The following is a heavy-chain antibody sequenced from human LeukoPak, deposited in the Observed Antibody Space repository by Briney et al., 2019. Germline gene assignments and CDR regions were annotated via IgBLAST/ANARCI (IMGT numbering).Heavy chain of an antibody. Sequence: ASVKVSCKASGYTFTSYAMHWVRQAPGQGLEWMGGIIPIFGTANYAQKFQGRVTITADESTSTAYMELSSLRSEDTAVYYCARGRITMVRILNYYYYYGMDVWGQGTTVTVSS. D-gene: IGHD3-10*01. CDR3: ARGRITMVRILNYYYYYGMDV. CDR1: GYTFTSYA. V-gene: IGHV1-69*13. J-gene: IGHJ6*02. CDR2: IIPIFGTA.